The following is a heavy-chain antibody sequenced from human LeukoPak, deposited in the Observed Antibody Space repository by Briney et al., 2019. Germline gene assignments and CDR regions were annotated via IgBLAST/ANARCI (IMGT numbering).Heavy chain of an antibody. CDR1: GGSISSGGYY. CDR2: IYHSGST. Sequence: SETLSLTCTVSGGSISSGGYYWSWIRQPPGKGLEWIGYIYHSGSTYYNPSLKSRVTISVDTSKNQFSLKLSSVTAADTAVYYCARDPPYDSSGSYGMDVWGQGTTVTVSS. D-gene: IGHD3-22*01. J-gene: IGHJ6*02. CDR3: ARDPPYDSSGSYGMDV. V-gene: IGHV4-30-2*01.